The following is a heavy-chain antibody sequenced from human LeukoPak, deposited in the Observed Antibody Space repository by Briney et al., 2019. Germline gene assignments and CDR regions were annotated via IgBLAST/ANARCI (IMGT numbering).Heavy chain of an antibody. Sequence: SETLSLTCAVYGGSFSGYYWSWIRQPPGKGLEWIGEINHSGSTNYNPSLKSRVTISVDTSKNQFSLKLSSVTAADTAVYYCARAYVDTAMPRAYYFDYWGQGTLVTVSS. CDR1: GGSFSGYY. D-gene: IGHD5-18*01. CDR2: INHSGST. V-gene: IGHV4-34*01. J-gene: IGHJ4*02. CDR3: ARAYVDTAMPRAYYFDY.